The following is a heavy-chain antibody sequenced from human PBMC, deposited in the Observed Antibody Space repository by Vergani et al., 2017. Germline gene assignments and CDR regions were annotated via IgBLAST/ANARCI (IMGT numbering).Heavy chain of an antibody. CDR3: AKDRFGSGWYSEAGYYGMDV. CDR2: ISGSGGST. D-gene: IGHD6-19*01. V-gene: IGHV3-23*04. CDR1: GFTFSSYA. J-gene: IGHJ6*02. Sequence: VQLVESGGGLVKPGGSLRLSCAASGFTFSSYAMSWVRQAPGKGLEWVSAISGSGGSTYYADSVKGRFTISRDNSKNTLYLQMNSLRAEDTAVYYCAKDRFGSGWYSEAGYYGMDVWGQGTTVTVSS.